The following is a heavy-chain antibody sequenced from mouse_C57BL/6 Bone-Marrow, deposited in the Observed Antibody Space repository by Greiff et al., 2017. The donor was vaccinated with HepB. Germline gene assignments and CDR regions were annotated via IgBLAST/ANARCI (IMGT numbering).Heavy chain of an antibody. D-gene: IGHD2-1*01. CDR1: EYDFPSHD. J-gene: IGHJ3*01. V-gene: IGHV5-2*01. CDR2: INSDGGST. CDR3: ASPLLPAY. Sequence: EVQLVESGGGLVQPVASLPLSCESHEYDFPSHDMSWVRKTPEKRLELVAAINSDGGSTYYPDTMERRFIISRDNTKKPLYLQMSSLRSEDTALYYCASPLLPAYWGQGTLVTVS.